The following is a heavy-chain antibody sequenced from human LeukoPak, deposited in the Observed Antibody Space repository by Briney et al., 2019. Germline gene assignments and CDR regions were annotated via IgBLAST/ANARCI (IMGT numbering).Heavy chain of an antibody. CDR1: GYTFTSYG. CDR3: ARERIRTPYYGMDV. J-gene: IGHJ6*02. CDR2: ISAYNGDT. V-gene: IGHV1-18*01. Sequence: GASVKVSCKASGYTFTSYGISWVRQAPGQGLEWMGWISAYNGDTNYAQKIQGRVTMTTGTSTNTAYMELRSLRSDDTAVYYCARERIRTPYYGMDVWGQGTTVTVSS. D-gene: IGHD1-14*01.